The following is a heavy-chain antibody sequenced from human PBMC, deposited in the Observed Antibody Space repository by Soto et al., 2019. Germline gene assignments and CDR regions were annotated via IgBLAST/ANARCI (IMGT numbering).Heavy chain of an antibody. CDR1: GYTFTSYG. CDR3: ARAKQPNYDFWSGRGPYYFDY. V-gene: IGHV1-18*01. D-gene: IGHD3-3*01. Sequence: ASVKVSCKASGYTFTSYGISWVRQAPGQGLEWMGWISAYNGNTNYAQKLQGRVTMTTDTSTSTAYMELRSLRSDDTAVYYCARAKQPNYDFWSGRGPYYFDYWGQGTLVTVSS. CDR2: ISAYNGNT. J-gene: IGHJ4*02.